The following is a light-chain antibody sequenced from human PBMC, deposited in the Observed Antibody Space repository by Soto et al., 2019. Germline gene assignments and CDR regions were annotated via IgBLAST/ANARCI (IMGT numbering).Light chain of an antibody. Sequence: QSVLTQPPSVSGSPGQTVIISCTGSNSNIGAGSDVHWYQQLPGTAPKLLIYGNNNRPSGVPDRFSGSKSGNSASLAITGIQAQDDADDYCHSYDCSLSGYVVFGGGTKLTVL. V-gene: IGLV1-40*01. CDR1: NSNIGAGSD. CDR2: GNN. J-gene: IGLJ2*01. CDR3: HSYDCSLSGYVV.